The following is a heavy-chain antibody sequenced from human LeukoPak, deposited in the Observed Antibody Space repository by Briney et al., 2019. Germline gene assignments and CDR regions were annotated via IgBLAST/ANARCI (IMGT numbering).Heavy chain of an antibody. CDR1: GGSISSSSYY. CDR3: ARTNCGGDCYSFDY. J-gene: IGHJ4*02. V-gene: IGHV4-39*01. D-gene: IGHD2-21*01. Sequence: SETLSLTCTFSGGSISSSSYYWGWIRQPPGKGLEWIGSIYYSGSTYYNPSLKSRVTISVDTSKNQFSLKLSSVTAADTAVYYCARTNCGGDCYSFDYWGQGTLVTVSS. CDR2: IYYSGST.